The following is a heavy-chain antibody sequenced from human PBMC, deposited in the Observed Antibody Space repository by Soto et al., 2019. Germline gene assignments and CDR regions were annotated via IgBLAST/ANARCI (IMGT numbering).Heavy chain of an antibody. D-gene: IGHD2-2*01. Sequence: QLQLQESGPGLVKPSETLSLTCTVSGGSTSSSSYYWGWIRQPPGKGLEWIGSIYYSGSTYYNPSLKSRVTISVDTSKNQFSLKLSSVTAADTAVYYCARGPVVPFSDYYYYMDVWGKGTKVTV. V-gene: IGHV4-39*01. CDR1: GGSTSSSSYY. J-gene: IGHJ6*03. CDR2: IYYSGST. CDR3: ARGPVVPFSDYYYYMDV.